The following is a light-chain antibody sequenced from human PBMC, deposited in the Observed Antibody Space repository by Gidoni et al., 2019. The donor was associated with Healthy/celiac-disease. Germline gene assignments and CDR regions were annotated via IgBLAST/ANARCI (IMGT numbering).Light chain of an antibody. V-gene: IGLV1-44*01. CDR2: SNN. J-gene: IGLJ2*01. CDR3: AAWDDSLNGDVV. CDR1: SSNIGSNT. Sequence: QSVLTPPPSASGTPGQRVTISCSGSSSNIGSNTVNWYQQLPGTAPQLLIYSNNQRPSGVPDRFSGSKSGTSASLAIRGLKSEDEADYYCAAWDDSLNGDVVFGGGTKLTVL.